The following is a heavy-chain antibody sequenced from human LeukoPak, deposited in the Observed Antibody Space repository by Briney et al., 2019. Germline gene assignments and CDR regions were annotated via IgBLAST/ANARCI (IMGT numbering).Heavy chain of an antibody. Sequence: ASVKVSCKASGYTFTSYYMHWVRQAPGQGLEWMGIINPSGGSTSYAQKFQGRVTMTTNTSISTAYMELSSLRSEDSAVYYCARRAAIPYSYYALDVWGQGTTVIVSS. V-gene: IGHV1-46*01. CDR3: ARRAAIPYSYYALDV. CDR1: GYTFTSYY. CDR2: INPSGGST. J-gene: IGHJ6*02. D-gene: IGHD2-2*02.